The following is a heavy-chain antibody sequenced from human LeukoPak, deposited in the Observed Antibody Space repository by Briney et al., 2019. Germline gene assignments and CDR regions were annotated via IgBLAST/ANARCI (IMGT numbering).Heavy chain of an antibody. D-gene: IGHD3-16*01. Sequence: KASETLSLTCTVSGGSINNYYWSWIRQPPGKGLEWIGYIYSSGSTNYNPSLKSRVTISVDTSKNQFSLNLRSVTAADTAVYYCARHYERWPFDYWGQGTLVTVSS. J-gene: IGHJ4*02. V-gene: IGHV4-59*08. CDR2: IYSSGST. CDR1: GGSINNYY. CDR3: ARHYERWPFDY.